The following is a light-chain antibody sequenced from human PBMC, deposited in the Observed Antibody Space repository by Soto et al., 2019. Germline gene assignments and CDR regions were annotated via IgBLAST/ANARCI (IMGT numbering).Light chain of an antibody. V-gene: IGKV1-5*01. CDR1: QGISGR. CDR2: DVS. J-gene: IGKJ1*01. Sequence: DIQMTQSPSTLSASVGDRVTITCRASQGISGRLAWYQQKPGKAPNLLIYDVSNLESGVPSRFSGTGSGTEFTLTINSLQPDDFATYYCQQYNSYSTFGPETKVEVK. CDR3: QQYNSYST.